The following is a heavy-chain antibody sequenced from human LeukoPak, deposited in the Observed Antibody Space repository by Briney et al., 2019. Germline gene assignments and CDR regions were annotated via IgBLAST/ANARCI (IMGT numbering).Heavy chain of an antibody. CDR2: IGGSST. CDR3: AKYRGFGDSYDS. V-gene: IGHV3-23*01. J-gene: IGHJ4*02. CDR1: GFPFTIYA. Sequence: GWSLRLSCAASGFPFTIYAMSWVRQAPGKGLEWVSSIGGSSTYYADFVKGRFTISRDTSKNTMYLQMNSLRADDTAIYYCAKYRGFGDSYDSWGQGTLVTVSS. D-gene: IGHD3-10*01.